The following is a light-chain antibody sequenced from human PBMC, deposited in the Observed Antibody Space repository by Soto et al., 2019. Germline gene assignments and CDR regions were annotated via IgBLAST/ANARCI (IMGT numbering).Light chain of an antibody. CDR3: QQYNNWWT. Sequence: EIWMTQYPATLSVSPGERVTLSCRASQSINNKVAWYQQKPGQAPRLLIYGASTRATGISARFSGSGSGTEFTLTISSMQSEDFAVYYCQQYNNWWTFGHGTKVDI. CDR1: QSINNK. V-gene: IGKV3-15*01. CDR2: GAS. J-gene: IGKJ1*01.